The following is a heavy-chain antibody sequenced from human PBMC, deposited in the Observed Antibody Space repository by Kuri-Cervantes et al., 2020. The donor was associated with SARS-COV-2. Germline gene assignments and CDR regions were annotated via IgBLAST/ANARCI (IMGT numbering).Heavy chain of an antibody. CDR1: GFTFSGHW. J-gene: IGHJ4*02. D-gene: IGHD3-3*01. CDR3: ARDKYDFWSGSDY. CDR2: INPDGSYT. V-gene: IGHV3-74*01. Sequence: GGSLRLSCAASGFTFSGHWIHWVRQAPGKGLVWVSRINPDGSYTNNADSVKGRFTLSRDNAKNMLFLQMNSLRAEDTAVYYCARDKYDFWSGSDYWGQGTRVTVSS.